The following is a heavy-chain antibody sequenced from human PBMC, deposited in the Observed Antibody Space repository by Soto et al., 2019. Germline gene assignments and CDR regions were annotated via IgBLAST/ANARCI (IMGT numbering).Heavy chain of an antibody. J-gene: IGHJ4*02. D-gene: IGHD2-15*01. CDR3: AKGYCSGGSCYSPFDY. V-gene: IGHV3-30*18. Sequence: QVQLVESGGGVVQPGTSLRLSCAASGFTFSNYGMHWVRQAPGKGLEWVTLISYDGSNKYYADSVKGRFTISRDSSKNTLYLQMNSRRAEDTAVYYCAKGYCSGGSCYSPFDYWGQGTLVTVSS. CDR2: ISYDGSNK. CDR1: GFTFSNYG.